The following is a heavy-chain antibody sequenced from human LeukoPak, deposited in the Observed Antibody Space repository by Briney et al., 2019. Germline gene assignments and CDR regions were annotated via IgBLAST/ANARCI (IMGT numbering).Heavy chain of an antibody. D-gene: IGHD2-15*01. CDR3: ASHFHCSGGSCYSTHDY. J-gene: IGHJ4*02. CDR1: GGSISSGGYY. Sequence: SETLSLTCTVSGGSISSGGYYWSWIRQPPGKGLEWIGYIYHSGSTYYNPSLKSRVTISVDRSKNQFSLKLSSVTAADTAVYYCASHFHCSGGSCYSTHDYWGQGTLVTVSS. CDR2: IYHSGST. V-gene: IGHV4-30-2*01.